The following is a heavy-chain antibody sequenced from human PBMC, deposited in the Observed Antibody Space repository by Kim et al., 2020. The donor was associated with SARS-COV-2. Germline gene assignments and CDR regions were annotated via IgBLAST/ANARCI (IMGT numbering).Heavy chain of an antibody. CDR2: IYTSGST. CDR3: ARDGGSTVDGYYYYYYGMDV. CDR1: GGSISSGSYY. V-gene: IGHV4-61*02. D-gene: IGHD4-17*01. Sequence: SETLSLTCTVSGGSISSGSYYWSWIRQPAGKGLEWIGRIYTSGSTNYNPSLKSRVTISVDTSKNQFSLKLSSVTAADTAVYYCARDGGSTVDGYYYYYYGMDVWGQGTTVTVSS. J-gene: IGHJ6*02.